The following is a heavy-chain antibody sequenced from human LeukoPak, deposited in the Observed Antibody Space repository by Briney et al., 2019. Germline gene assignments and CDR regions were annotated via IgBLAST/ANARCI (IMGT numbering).Heavy chain of an antibody. CDR2: IYYSGST. D-gene: IGHD2-21*01. J-gene: IGHJ4*02. CDR1: GGSISSYY. CDR3: ARRDFVVTYGH. Sequence: SETLSLTCTVSGGSISSYYWSWIRQPPGKGLEWIGYIYYSGSTNYNPSLKSRVTISVDTSKNQFSLKLSSVTAADTAVYYCARRDFVVTYGHWGQGTLVTVSS. V-gene: IGHV4-59*08.